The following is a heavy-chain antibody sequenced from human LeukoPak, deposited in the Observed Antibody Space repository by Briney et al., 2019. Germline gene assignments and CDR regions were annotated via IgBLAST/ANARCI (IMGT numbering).Heavy chain of an antibody. D-gene: IGHD3-16*01. CDR2: IYYSGST. CDR3: ARGGITSLLNWFDP. Sequence: SETLSLTCTVSGGSISSSSYYWGWIRQPPGKGLEWTGSIYYSGSTYYNPSLKSRVTISVDTSKKQFSLKLRSVTAADTAVYYCARGGITSLLNWFDPWGQGILVTVSS. V-gene: IGHV4-39*07. CDR1: GGSISSSSYY. J-gene: IGHJ5*02.